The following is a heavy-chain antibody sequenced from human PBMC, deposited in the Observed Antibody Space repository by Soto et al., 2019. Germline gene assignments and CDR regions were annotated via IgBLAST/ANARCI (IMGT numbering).Heavy chain of an antibody. CDR3: ARYNCSGGSCYNWLDL. CDR1: GFTFSTYW. Sequence: GGPRKLPFAPSGFTFSTYWIHWVRQAPGKGLVWVSRINSDGSSTSYAGSVKGRFTISRDNAKNTLYLQMNSLRAEDTAVYYCARYNCSGGSCYNWLDLWGQGTLVTVSS. V-gene: IGHV3-74*01. D-gene: IGHD2-15*01. CDR2: INSDGSST. J-gene: IGHJ5*02.